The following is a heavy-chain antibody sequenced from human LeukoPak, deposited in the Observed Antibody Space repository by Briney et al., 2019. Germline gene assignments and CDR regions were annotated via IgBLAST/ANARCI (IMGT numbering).Heavy chain of an antibody. D-gene: IGHD3-10*01. CDR2: IWYDGSNK. CDR3: AKDLPSFPRITMVRGVMDV. V-gene: IGHV3-33*06. Sequence: PGGSLRLSCAASGFTFSSYGMHWVRRAPGKGLEWVAVIWYDGSNKYYADSVKGRFTISRDNSKNTLYLQMNSLRAEDTAVYYCAKDLPSFPRITMVRGVMDVWGKGTTVTVSS. J-gene: IGHJ6*04. CDR1: GFTFSSYG.